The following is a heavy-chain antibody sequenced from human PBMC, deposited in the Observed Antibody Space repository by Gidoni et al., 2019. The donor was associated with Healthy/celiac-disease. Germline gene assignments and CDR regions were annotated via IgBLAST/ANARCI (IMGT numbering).Heavy chain of an antibody. CDR1: GGSFSGYY. Sequence: QVQLQQWGAGLLKPSETLSLTCAVYGGSFSGYYWSWIRQPPGKGLEWIGEINHSGSTNYNPSLKSRVTISVDTSKNQFSLKLSSVTAADTAVYYCARKRSPSNWNYARRVGNFDYWGQGTLVTVSS. CDR3: ARKRSPSNWNYARRVGNFDY. CDR2: INHSGST. V-gene: IGHV4-34*01. J-gene: IGHJ4*02. D-gene: IGHD1-7*01.